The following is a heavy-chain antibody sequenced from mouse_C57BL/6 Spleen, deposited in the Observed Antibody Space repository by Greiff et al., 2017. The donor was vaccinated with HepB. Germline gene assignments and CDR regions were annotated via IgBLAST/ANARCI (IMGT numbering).Heavy chain of an antibody. CDR2: IYPGDGDT. Sequence: VMLVESGAELVKPGASVKISCKASGYAFSSYWMNWVKQRPGKGLEWIGQIYPGDGDTNYNGKFKGKATLTADKSSSTAYMQLSSLTSEDSAVYFCARSEVGGGNYWGQGTTLTVSS. CDR1: GYAFSSYW. V-gene: IGHV1-80*01. CDR3: ARSEVGGGNY. J-gene: IGHJ2*01.